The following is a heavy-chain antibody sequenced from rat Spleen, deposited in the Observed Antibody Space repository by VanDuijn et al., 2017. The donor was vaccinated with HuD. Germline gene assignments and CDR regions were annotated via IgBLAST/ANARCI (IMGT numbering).Heavy chain of an antibody. CDR1: GFTFNNYW. Sequence: EVQLVESGGGLVQPGRSLNLSCVASGFTFNNYWLTWIRQAPGKGLEWVASITNTGDITYYPDSVKGRFTISRDSAKSTLYLQMASLRSEDTATYYCAKEGLYSSLDYWGQGVMVTVSS. D-gene: IGHD1-2*01. V-gene: IGHV5-31*01. CDR2: ITNTGDIT. J-gene: IGHJ2*01. CDR3: AKEGLYSSLDY.